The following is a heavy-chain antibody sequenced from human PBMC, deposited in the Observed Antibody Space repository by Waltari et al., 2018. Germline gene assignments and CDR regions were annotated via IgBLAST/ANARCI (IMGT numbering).Heavy chain of an antibody. CDR3: ATPSYNSGSYFLY. J-gene: IGHJ4*02. CDR2: IKEDGREK. V-gene: IGHV3-7*01. D-gene: IGHD3-10*01. CDR1: GFTFSNYW. Sequence: EVQLVESGGGLVQPGGSLRLSCAASGFTFSNYWMGWVRQAPGKGLEGVSNIKEDGREKYYVDSVKGRFTISRDNAQNSLYLQVSSLRAEDTAMYYCATPSYNSGSYFLYWGQGTLVSVSS.